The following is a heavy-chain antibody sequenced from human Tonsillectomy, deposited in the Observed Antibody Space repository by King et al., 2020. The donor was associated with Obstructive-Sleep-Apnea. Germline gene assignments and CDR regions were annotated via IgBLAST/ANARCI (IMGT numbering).Heavy chain of an antibody. J-gene: IGHJ3*02. CDR3: ARYGGPSYGFDI. Sequence: VQLVESGAEVKKPGASVKVSCKASGITFSSYDINWVRQAAGHGLEWMGWMNPNGHTGYAQKFQGRVTLTRDTSISTDYMELSRLESDDTAVYYCARYGGPSYGFDIWGRGTMVTVSS. CDR2: MNPNGHT. CDR1: GITFSSYD. V-gene: IGHV1-8*01. D-gene: IGHD3-10*01.